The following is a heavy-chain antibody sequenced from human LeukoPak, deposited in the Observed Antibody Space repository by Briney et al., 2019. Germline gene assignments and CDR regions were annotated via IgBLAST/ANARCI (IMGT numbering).Heavy chain of an antibody. CDR2: INPSGGST. CDR1: GYTFTSYY. V-gene: IGHV1-46*01. Sequence: ASVKVSCKASGYTFTSYYMHWVRQAPGQGLEWMGIINPSGGSTSYAQKFQGRVTMTRDTSISTAYMELSRLRSDDTAVYYCARDVWGTTGYWGQGTLVTVSS. D-gene: IGHD1-1*01. CDR3: ARDVWGTTGY. J-gene: IGHJ4*02.